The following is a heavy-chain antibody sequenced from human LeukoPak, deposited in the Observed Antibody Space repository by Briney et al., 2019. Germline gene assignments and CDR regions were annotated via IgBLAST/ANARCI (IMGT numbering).Heavy chain of an antibody. V-gene: IGHV1-8*01. D-gene: IGHD6-19*01. J-gene: IGHJ6*02. CDR1: GYTFTSYD. CDR2: MNPNSGNT. CDR3: ARWGWSERGYYYGMDV. Sequence: ASVKVSCKASGYTFTSYDINWVRQATGQGLEWMGWMNPNSGNTGYAQKFQGRVTMTRNTSISTAYMELSSLRSEDTAVYYCARWGWSERGYYYGMDVWGQGTTVTVSS.